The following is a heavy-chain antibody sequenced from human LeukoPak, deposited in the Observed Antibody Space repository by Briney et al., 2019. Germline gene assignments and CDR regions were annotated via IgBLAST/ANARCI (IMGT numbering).Heavy chain of an antibody. D-gene: IGHD1-20*01. CDR3: ARVLDITGTIFDAFDI. Sequence: GGSLRLSCAASGFTFSSYSMNWVRQAPGKGLEWVSSISSSSSYIYYADSVKGRFTISRDNAKNSLYLQMNSLRAEDTAVYYCARVLDITGTIFDAFDIWGQGTMVTVSS. CDR1: GFTFSSYS. J-gene: IGHJ3*02. V-gene: IGHV3-21*01. CDR2: ISSSSSYI.